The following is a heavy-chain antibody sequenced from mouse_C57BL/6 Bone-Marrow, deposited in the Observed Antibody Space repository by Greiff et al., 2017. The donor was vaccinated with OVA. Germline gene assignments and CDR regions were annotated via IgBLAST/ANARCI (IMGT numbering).Heavy chain of an antibody. J-gene: IGHJ1*03. CDR1: GYTFTSYW. Sequence: QVQLKQPGAELVKPGASVKLSCKASGYTFTSYWMHWVKQRPGQGLEWIGMIHPNSGSTNYNEKFKSKATLTVDKSSSTAYMQLSSLTSEDSAVYYCARYGYYGSWYFDVWGTGTTVTVSS. V-gene: IGHV1-64*01. CDR2: IHPNSGST. CDR3: ARYGYYGSWYFDV. D-gene: IGHD2-3*01.